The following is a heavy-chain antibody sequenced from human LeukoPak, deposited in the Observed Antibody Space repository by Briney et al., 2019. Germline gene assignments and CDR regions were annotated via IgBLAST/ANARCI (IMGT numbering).Heavy chain of an antibody. Sequence: PSETLSLTCTVSGGSISSYYWNWIRQPPGKGLEWIGYIYYSGSTNYNPSLKSRVTISVDTSRNQFSLKLSSVTAADTAVYYCAIHSSSWTNWFDPWGQGTLVTVSS. D-gene: IGHD6-13*01. J-gene: IGHJ5*02. CDR2: IYYSGST. V-gene: IGHV4-59*08. CDR3: AIHSSSWTNWFDP. CDR1: GGSISSYY.